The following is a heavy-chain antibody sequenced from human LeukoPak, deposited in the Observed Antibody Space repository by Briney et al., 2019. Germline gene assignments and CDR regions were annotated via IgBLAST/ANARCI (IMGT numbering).Heavy chain of an antibody. CDR3: ARHGRMGTINPSY. CDR2: MYYSGST. Sequence: SETLSLTCTVSGGSISNSSYYWGWIRQPPGKGLEWIGSMYYSGSTYYNPSLKSRATISVDTSKNQFSLKLSSVTAVDTAVYYCARHGRMGTINPSYWGQGTLVTVSS. CDR1: GGSISNSSYY. V-gene: IGHV4-39*01. D-gene: IGHD5-24*01. J-gene: IGHJ4*02.